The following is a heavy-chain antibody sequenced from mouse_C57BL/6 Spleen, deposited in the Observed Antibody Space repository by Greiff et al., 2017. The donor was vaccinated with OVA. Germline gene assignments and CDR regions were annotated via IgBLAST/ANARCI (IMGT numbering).Heavy chain of an antibody. CDR1: GFTFSDYY. V-gene: IGHV5-12*01. Sequence: EVKLMESGGGLVQPGGSLKLSCAASGFTFSDYYMYWVRQTPEKRLEWVAYISNGGGSTYYPDTVKGRVTITRDNAKNTLYLQMSRLKSEDTAMYYCARLYYDYGVFADWGQGTLVTVSA. J-gene: IGHJ3*01. D-gene: IGHD2-4*01. CDR3: ARLYYDYGVFAD. CDR2: ISNGGGST.